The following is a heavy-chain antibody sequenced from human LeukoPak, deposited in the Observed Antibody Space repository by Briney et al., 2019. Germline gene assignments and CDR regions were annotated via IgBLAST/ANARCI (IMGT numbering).Heavy chain of an antibody. Sequence: PGGSLRLSCSASGFTFSSYAMHWVRQAPGKGLEYVSAISSNGGSTYYADSVKGRFTISRDNSKNTLYLQMSSLRAEDTAGYYCVKEVGLSHSSSSWGYFDYWGQGTLVTVSS. D-gene: IGHD6-13*01. J-gene: IGHJ4*02. CDR1: GFTFSSYA. V-gene: IGHV3-64D*06. CDR3: VKEVGLSHSSSSWGYFDY. CDR2: ISSNGGST.